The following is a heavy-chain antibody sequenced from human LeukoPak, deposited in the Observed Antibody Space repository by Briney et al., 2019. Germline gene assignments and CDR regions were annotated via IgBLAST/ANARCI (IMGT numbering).Heavy chain of an antibody. Sequence: GGSLRLSCAASGFTFSTHWVTWVRQAPGKGLEWVANIKQDGDEKYYVDSVKGRFTISRDNGKNSLYLQMNSLRVEDTAWYYCATRPHGDYPYFDYWGQGTLVTVSS. CDR3: ATRPHGDYPYFDY. J-gene: IGHJ4*02. D-gene: IGHD4-17*01. V-gene: IGHV3-7*01. CDR1: GFTFSTHW. CDR2: IKQDGDEK.